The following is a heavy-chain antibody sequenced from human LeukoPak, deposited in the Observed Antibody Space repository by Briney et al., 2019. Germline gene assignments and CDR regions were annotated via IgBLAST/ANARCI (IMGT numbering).Heavy chain of an antibody. D-gene: IGHD6-19*01. CDR2: IKQDGSEK. CDR1: GFTFSSYW. CDR3: ARSSLAVAGPYYFDY. Sequence: GGSLRLSCAASGFTFSSYWMSWVRQAPGKGLEWVANIKQDGSEKYYVDSVKGRFTISRDNAKNSLYLQMNSLRAEDTAVYYCARSSLAVAGPYYFDYWGQGTLVTVSS. V-gene: IGHV3-7*01. J-gene: IGHJ4*02.